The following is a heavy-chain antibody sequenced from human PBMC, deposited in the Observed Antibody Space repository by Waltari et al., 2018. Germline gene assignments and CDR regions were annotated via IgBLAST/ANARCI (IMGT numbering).Heavy chain of an antibody. J-gene: IGHJ4*02. CDR1: GGSVTSASDY. CDR2: GSNRGDT. V-gene: IGHV4-61*01. CDR3: ARGSDAYKTAY. Sequence: QVQLQESGPGLLKPSETLSLTCTVSGGSVTSASDYWRWIRQPPGKGLEWIGYGSNRGDTNYKPSLRGRVTISLDTSRNQFSLKVSSVTAADTAMYYCARGSDAYKTAYWGQGTLVTVSS. D-gene: IGHD1-1*01.